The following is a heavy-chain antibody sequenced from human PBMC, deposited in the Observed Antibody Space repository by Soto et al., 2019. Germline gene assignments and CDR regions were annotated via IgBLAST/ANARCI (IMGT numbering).Heavy chain of an antibody. V-gene: IGHV3-23*01. J-gene: IGHJ5*02. CDR2: ISGNGIAT. CDR3: ARDAISMVRGTNNWFDP. Sequence: EVQLLESGGGLVQPGGSLRLSCEASGFIFSDHAMSWVRQAPGKGLEWVSAISGNGIATYYADSVKGRFTISRDNSKNTLYLQMNRLRADDTAVYYCARDAISMVRGTNNWFDPRGQRTLVTVSS. D-gene: IGHD3-10*01. CDR1: GFIFSDHA.